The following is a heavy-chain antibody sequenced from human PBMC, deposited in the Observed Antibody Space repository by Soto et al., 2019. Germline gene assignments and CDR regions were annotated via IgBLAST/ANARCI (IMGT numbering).Heavy chain of an antibody. CDR1: GYTFTSDG. V-gene: IGHV1-18*01. D-gene: IGHD2-2*02. CDR2: ISAYNGNT. Sequence: GASVKVSGKASGYTFTSDGISWLRQAPGQGLEWMVWISAYNGNTNYAQRLQGRVTMTTDTSTSKAYMELRRLRSDDTDVYYCAISRYCSSTSCYIYYYYYGMDVWGQGTTVNVSS. J-gene: IGHJ6*02. CDR3: AISRYCSSTSCYIYYYYYGMDV.